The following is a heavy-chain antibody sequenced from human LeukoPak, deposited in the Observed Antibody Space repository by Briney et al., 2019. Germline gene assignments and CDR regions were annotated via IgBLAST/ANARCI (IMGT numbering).Heavy chain of an antibody. CDR1: GLTFSSYW. Sequence: GGSLRLSCAASGLTFSSYWMSWVRQAPGKGLVWVSRISNDGGRTTYADSVKGRFTISRDNAKNTLYLQMNSLRAEDTAVYYCPRDKGYGFDIWGQGTMVSVSS. CDR3: PRDKGYGFDI. J-gene: IGHJ3*02. CDR2: ISNDGGRT. V-gene: IGHV3-74*03.